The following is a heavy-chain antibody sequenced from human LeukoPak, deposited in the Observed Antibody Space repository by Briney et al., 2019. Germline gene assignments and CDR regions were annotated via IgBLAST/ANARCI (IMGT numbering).Heavy chain of an antibody. Sequence: SETLSLTWAVFGGSFSGYYWSWIRQRPGKGLEWIGEINHSGGTNYNPSLKSRVTISVDTSKNQFSLKLSSVTAADTAVYYCARRGTRELGYWGQGTLVTVSS. V-gene: IGHV4-34*01. CDR3: ARRGTRELGY. J-gene: IGHJ4*02. D-gene: IGHD1-26*01. CDR1: GGSFSGYY. CDR2: INHSGGT.